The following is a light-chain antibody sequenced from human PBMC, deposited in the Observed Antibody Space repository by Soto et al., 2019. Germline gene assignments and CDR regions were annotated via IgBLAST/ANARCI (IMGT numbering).Light chain of an antibody. J-gene: IGKJ4*01. V-gene: IGKV1-12*01. CDR3: QQANSFPLT. CDR2: AAS. CDR1: QGISSW. Sequence: DIQMTQSPSSVDAFVGDRFTIACRASQGISSWLAWCQQKPGKAPKLLIYAASSLQSGVPSRFSGSGSGTDFTLTSSSLQPEDFATYYCQQANSFPLTFGGGTKVDIK.